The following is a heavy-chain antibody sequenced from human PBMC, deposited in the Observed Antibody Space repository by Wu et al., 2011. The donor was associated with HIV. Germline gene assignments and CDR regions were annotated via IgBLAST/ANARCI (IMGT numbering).Heavy chain of an antibody. Sequence: QVQLEQSGVEVKKPGASVRVSCKSSGYVFTANYMHWVRQAPGQGPEWIGWVHPRDGTTKSAQNFQGRVTMSRDTSIDADYMELGGLRSDDTAVYYCAREGLVAGFDYWGQGTLVTV. CDR2: VHPRDGTT. J-gene: IGHJ4*02. V-gene: IGHV1-2*02. CDR3: AREGLVAGFDY. D-gene: IGHD6-19*01. CDR1: GYVFTANY.